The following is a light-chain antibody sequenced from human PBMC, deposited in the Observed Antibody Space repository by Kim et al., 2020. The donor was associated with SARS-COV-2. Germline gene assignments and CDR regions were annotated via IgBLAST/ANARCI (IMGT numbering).Light chain of an antibody. CDR3: QQYGTTPRT. J-gene: IGKJ1*01. CDR2: GAS. V-gene: IGKV3-20*01. Sequence: LCPGERATLFCKASQNVQSRYLAWYQQRPGQVPRILIYGASDRATGVPDRFSGSGSGTQFTLTISRLEPEDSAVYYCQQYGTTPRTFGQGTKVDIK. CDR1: QNVQSRY.